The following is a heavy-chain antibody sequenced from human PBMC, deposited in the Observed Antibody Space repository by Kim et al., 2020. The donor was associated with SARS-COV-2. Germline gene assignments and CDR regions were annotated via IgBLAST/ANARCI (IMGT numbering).Heavy chain of an antibody. J-gene: IGHJ4*02. D-gene: IGHD1-26*01. V-gene: IGHV3-49*02. CDR2: TT. CDR3: TRLSGSYLWG. Sequence: TTEYAASVKGRFTISRDDSNSIAYLQMNSLKTEDTAVYYCTRLSGSYLWGWGQGTLVTVSS.